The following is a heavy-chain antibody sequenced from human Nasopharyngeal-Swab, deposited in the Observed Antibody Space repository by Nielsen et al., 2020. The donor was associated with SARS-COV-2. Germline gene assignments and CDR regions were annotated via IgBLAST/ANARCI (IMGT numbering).Heavy chain of an antibody. CDR3: VRDGALIQLWLLPHALDI. D-gene: IGHD5-18*01. CDR2: ISSSGSIA. V-gene: IGHV3-11*04. Sequence: WIRQPPGKRLEWVSFISSSGSIAYYADSVKGRFTISRDNANNSLYLQMNSLRADDTAVYYCVRDGALIQLWLLPHALDIWGQGTLVTVSS. J-gene: IGHJ3*02.